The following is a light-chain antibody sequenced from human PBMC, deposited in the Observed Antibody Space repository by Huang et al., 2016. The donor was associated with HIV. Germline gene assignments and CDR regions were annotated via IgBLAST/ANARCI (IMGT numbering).Light chain of an antibody. CDR2: GAS. J-gene: IGKJ1*01. CDR3: QHDNNWPPWT. V-gene: IGKV3D-15*01. Sequence: EIVMTQSPATLSVCPGERATLSCRASQGVSNHIAWYQQKSGQTPRLLIPGASTRATGIAAKFSGREFGTDFTLTITSLQPEGSAVDYCQHDNNWPPWTFGPGTQVEI. CDR1: QGVSNH.